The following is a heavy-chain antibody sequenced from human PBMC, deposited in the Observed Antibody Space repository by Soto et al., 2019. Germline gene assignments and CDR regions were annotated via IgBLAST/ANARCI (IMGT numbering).Heavy chain of an antibody. Sequence: ASVKVSCKASGYTFTSHAMHWVRQAPGQRPEWLGWINAGTGNTRYSQKFEVRVTISMDTSANTSYMEMNSLTSEDTAVYYCARGDLMGATAGGYYYYGMDVWGQGTTVTVSS. CDR3: ARGDLMGATAGGYYYYGMDV. D-gene: IGHD1-26*01. V-gene: IGHV1-3*01. CDR1: GYTFTSHA. CDR2: INAGTGNT. J-gene: IGHJ6*02.